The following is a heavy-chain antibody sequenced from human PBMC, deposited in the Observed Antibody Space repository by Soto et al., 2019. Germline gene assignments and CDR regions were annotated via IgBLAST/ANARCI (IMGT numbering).Heavy chain of an antibody. J-gene: IGHJ6*02. D-gene: IGHD1-7*01. V-gene: IGHV3-11*01. CDR1: GFTFSDYY. CDR3: ARGPNYSYYYYGMDV. CDR2: ISSSGSTI. Sequence: GGSLRLSCAASGFTFSDYYMSWIRQAPGKGLEWVSYISSSGSTIYYADSVKGRFTISRDNAKNSLYLQMNSLRAEDTAVHYCARGPNYSYYYYGMDVWGQGTTVTVSS.